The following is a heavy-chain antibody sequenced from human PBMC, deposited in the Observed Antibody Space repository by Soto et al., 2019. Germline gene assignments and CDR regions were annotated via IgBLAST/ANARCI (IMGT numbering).Heavy chain of an antibody. Sequence: QVQLVQSGAEVKKPGASVTVSCKASGYRFSDYYLPWVRQAPGQGPEWMGWMNPNSGDTKYAQKFKGRVTMTRDTSVRTAFMELNWLKSDDTAVYYCARESGGATATLEYYYFYMDVWGIGTTVTVSS. CDR2: MNPNSGDT. D-gene: IGHD5-12*01. J-gene: IGHJ6*03. V-gene: IGHV1-2*02. CDR3: ARESGGATATLEYYYFYMDV. CDR1: GYRFSDYY.